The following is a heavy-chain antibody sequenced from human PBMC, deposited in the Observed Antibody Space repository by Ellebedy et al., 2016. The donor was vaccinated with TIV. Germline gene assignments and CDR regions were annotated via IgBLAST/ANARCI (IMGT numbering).Heavy chain of an antibody. J-gene: IGHJ4*02. V-gene: IGHV4-59*01. CDR2: AYYNGST. CDR3: ARGGNFATY. D-gene: IGHD1-7*01. CDR1: GGYISSNF. Sequence: SETLSLTCTVSGGYISSNFWGWIRQPPGEGLEWIGYAYYNGSTNYSPSLKSRVTISLDTSKNQFSLKLSSVTAADTAVYYCARGGNFATYWGQGTLVTVSS.